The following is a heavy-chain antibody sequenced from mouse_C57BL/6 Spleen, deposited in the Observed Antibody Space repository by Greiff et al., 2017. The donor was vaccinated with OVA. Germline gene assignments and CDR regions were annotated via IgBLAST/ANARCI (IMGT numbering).Heavy chain of an antibody. D-gene: IGHD1-1*01. CDR1: GFTFSDYG. Sequence: EVKLMESGGGLVKPGGSLKLSCAASGFTFSDYGMHWVRQAPEKGLEWVAYISSGSSTIYYADTVKGRFTISRDNAKNTLFLQMTSLRSEDTAMDYCARGSRFDYWGQGTTLTVSS. J-gene: IGHJ2*01. CDR3: ARGSRFDY. CDR2: ISSGSSTI. V-gene: IGHV5-17*01.